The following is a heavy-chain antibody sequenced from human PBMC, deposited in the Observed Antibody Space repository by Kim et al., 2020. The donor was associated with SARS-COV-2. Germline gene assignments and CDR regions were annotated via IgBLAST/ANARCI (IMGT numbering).Heavy chain of an antibody. CDR1: GYTFTSYG. D-gene: IGHD6-13*01. CDR3: ARAGLGLYSSSWYYFDY. J-gene: IGHJ4*02. Sequence: ASVKVSCKASGYTFTSYGISWVRQAPGQGLEWMGWISAYNGNTNYAQKLQGRDTMTTDTSTSTAYMELRSLRSDDTAVYYCARAGLGLYSSSWYYFDYWGQGTLVTVSS. V-gene: IGHV1-18*01. CDR2: ISAYNGNT.